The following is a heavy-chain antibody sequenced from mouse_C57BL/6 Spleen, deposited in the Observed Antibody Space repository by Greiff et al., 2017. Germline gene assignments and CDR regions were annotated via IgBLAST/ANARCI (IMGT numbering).Heavy chain of an antibody. CDR3: ARSELVTCAY. D-gene: IGHD2-13*01. CDR2: IYPGNGDT. Sequence: QVQLQQSGPELVKPGASVKISCKASGYAFSSSWMNWVKQRPGQGLEWIGRIYPGNGDTNYNGKFTGKATLTADQSSSTAYMRLSRLTSEDAAVYFCARSELVTCAYWGQGTLVTVSA. CDR1: GYAFSSSW. V-gene: IGHV1-82*01. J-gene: IGHJ3*01.